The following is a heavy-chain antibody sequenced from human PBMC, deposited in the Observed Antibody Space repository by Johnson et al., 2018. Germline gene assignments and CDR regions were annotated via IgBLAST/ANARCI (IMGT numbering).Heavy chain of an antibody. D-gene: IGHD3-22*01. V-gene: IGHV3-30*18. CDR3: AKHSSAYISLSYFPH. CDR1: GFTFSNCG. J-gene: IGHJ1*01. CDR2: ISYDGSNE. Sequence: QLVQSGGGVVQPGRSLRLSCVASGFTFSNCGMHWVRQAPGKGLDWVALISYDGSNEYYADSVKGRFTISRDNAQNSLYLQMNSLRAEDTALYYCAKHSSAYISLSYFPHWGQGTLVTVSS.